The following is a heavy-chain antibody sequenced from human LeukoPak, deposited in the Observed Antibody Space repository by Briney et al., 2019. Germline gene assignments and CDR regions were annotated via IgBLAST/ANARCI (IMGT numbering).Heavy chain of an antibody. V-gene: IGHV3-7*04. D-gene: IGHD3-22*01. J-gene: IGHJ3*02. CDR1: GFTFSKYW. CDR3: SMEANYYDSSRHYFDAFDI. CDR2: IRGDGSVK. Sequence: GGSLRLSCVASGFTFSKYWMTWVRQAPGKGLEWVAYIRGDGSVKYLLDSVKGRFTISRDNVKNSLSLEMNNLRAEDTAVYYCSMEANYYDSSRHYFDAFDIWGQGTMVTVSS.